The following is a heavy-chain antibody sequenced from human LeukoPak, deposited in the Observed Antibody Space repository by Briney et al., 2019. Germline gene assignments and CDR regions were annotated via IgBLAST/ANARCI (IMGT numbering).Heavy chain of an antibody. J-gene: IGHJ4*02. Sequence: SVKVSCKASGGSFSNYAITWVRQAPGQGLEWMGGIIPMFGTADYAQDLQGRVTMTTDTSTSTAYMELRSLRSDDTAVYYCARGHTGSPFDYWGRGTLVTVSS. CDR2: IIPMFGTA. CDR1: GGSFSNYA. CDR3: ARGHTGSPFDY. D-gene: IGHD1-26*01. V-gene: IGHV1-69*05.